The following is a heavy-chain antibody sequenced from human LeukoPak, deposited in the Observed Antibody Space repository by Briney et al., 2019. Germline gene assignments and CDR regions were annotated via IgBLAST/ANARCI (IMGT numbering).Heavy chain of an antibody. Sequence: GGSLRLSCAASGFTFSSYATSWVRQAPGKGLEWVSAISGSGGSTYYADSVKGRFTISRDNSKNTLYLQMNSLRAEDTAVYYCAKGPAEEIRYFDWLLGGPNWGQGTLVTVSS. CDR2: ISGSGGST. CDR1: GFTFSSYA. CDR3: AKGPAEEIRYFDWLLGGPN. V-gene: IGHV3-23*01. J-gene: IGHJ4*02. D-gene: IGHD3-9*01.